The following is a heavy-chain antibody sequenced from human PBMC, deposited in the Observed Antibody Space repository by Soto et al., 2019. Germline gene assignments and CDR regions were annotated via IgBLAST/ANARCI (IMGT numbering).Heavy chain of an antibody. CDR3: ARAPSGDCKNGMDV. D-gene: IGHD2-21*02. J-gene: IGHJ6*02. V-gene: IGHV2-70*01. CDR2: IDWDDDK. Sequence: GPTLVNPTQTLTLTCTFSGFSLNTRGMCVSWIRQPPGKALEWLALIDWDDDKYYSSSLKTRLTIFKDTSKSQVVFTMTNMDPVDTATYYCARAPSGDCKNGMDVWGQGTTVTVSS. CDR1: GFSLNTRGMC.